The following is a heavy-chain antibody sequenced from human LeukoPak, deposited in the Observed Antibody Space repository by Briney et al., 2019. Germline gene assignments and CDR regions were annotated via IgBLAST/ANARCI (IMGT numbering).Heavy chain of an antibody. J-gene: IGHJ6*03. CDR2: IKQDGSEK. V-gene: IGHV3-7*01. D-gene: IGHD3-22*01. CDR3: ARRGARSSGYQGRTYYMDV. CDR1: GFTVSSNY. Sequence: QSGGSLRLSCAASGFTVSSNYMSWVRQAPGKGLEWVANIKQDGSEKYYVDSVKGRFTISRDNAKNSLYLQMNSLRAEDTAVYYCARRGARSSGYQGRTYYMDVWGKGTTVTVSS.